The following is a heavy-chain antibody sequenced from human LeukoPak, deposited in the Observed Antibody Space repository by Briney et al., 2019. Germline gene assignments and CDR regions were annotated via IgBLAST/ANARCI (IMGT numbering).Heavy chain of an antibody. Sequence: SETLSLTCTVSGGSFSSTTYYWGWIRQPPGKGLEWIWSVYYSGSTYYNQSLKSRVTISVDTSKNQFSLKLTSVTAADTAVYYCARQYYDSSGYYPWYFDYWGQGTLVTVSS. D-gene: IGHD3-22*01. J-gene: IGHJ4*02. CDR3: ARQYYDSSGYYPWYFDY. CDR2: VYYSGST. V-gene: IGHV4-39*01. CDR1: GGSFSSTTYY.